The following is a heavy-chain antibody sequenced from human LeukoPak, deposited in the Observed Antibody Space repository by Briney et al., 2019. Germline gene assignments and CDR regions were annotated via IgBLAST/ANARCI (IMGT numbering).Heavy chain of an antibody. D-gene: IGHD6-13*01. CDR1: GGTFSSYA. V-gene: IGHV1-69*01. CDR2: IIPIFGTA. CDR3: ARESGIAAAGTTFDY. J-gene: IGHJ4*02. Sequence: SVKVSCKASGGTFSSYAINWVRQAPGQGLEWMGGIIPIFGTANYAQKFQGRVTITADESTSTAYMELSSLRSEDTAVYYCARESGIAAAGTTFDYWGQGTLVTVSS.